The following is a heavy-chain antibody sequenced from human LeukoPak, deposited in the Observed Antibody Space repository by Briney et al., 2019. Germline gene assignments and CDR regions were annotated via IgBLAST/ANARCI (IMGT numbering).Heavy chain of an antibody. CDR1: GYTFTSYG. CDR3: AREECGANWGVDGMGNFRFDP. D-gene: IGHD7-27*01. J-gene: IGHJ5*02. CDR2: ISAYNGNT. Sequence: PAVSVKVSCKASGYTFTSYGISWVRQSPGQGLEWMGWISAYNGNTNYAQKLQGRVTMTTDTSTSTAYMELRSLRSDDTAVYYCAREECGANWGVDGMGNFRFDPWGQGTLVTVSS. V-gene: IGHV1-18*04.